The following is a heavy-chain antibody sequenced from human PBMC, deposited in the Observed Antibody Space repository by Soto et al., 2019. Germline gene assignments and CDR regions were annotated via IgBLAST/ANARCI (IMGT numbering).Heavy chain of an antibody. D-gene: IGHD6-13*01. Sequence: PSETLSLTCAVYGGSFSDYSWSCIRQPPGKGLAWIGEISHSGGSYYNPCVKSRVTITVDTSKNQFPLKLSSVTAADTAVYYCARGRKDYSSSWYVGWGQGTLVTVSS. CDR2: ISHSGGS. CDR1: GGSFSDYS. V-gene: IGHV4-34*01. J-gene: IGHJ4*02. CDR3: ARGRKDYSSSWYVG.